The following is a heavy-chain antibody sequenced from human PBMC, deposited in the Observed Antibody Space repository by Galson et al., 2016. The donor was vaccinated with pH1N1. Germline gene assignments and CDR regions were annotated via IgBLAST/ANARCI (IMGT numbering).Heavy chain of an antibody. D-gene: IGHD4-17*01. CDR1: GFLVTNKF. CDR2: IYPGGGT. J-gene: IGHJ4*02. Sequence: SLRLSCAASGFLVTNKFMSWVRQAPGKGLEWVSIIYPGGGTYYADSVEGRFTISRDNSKNTLYLHMNSLRADDTAIYYCASDTVPNGADCWGQGTLVTVSS. CDR3: ASDTVPNGADC. V-gene: IGHV3-53*01.